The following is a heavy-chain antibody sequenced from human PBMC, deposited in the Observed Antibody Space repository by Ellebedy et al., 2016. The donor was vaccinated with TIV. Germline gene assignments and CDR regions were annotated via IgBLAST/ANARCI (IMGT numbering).Heavy chain of an antibody. CDR2: IYATGST. J-gene: IGHJ2*01. CDR3: ARNLLIFTFEKSYFDL. D-gene: IGHD3-16*01. V-gene: IGHV4-39*01. Sequence: SETLSLTCSVSGGSISSSTYYWGWIRQPPGKGLEWIGTIYATGSTYYNPSLTSRVTISVDTSKNQFSLNLRSVTAADTAVYYCARNLLIFTFEKSYFDLWGRGTLVTVSS. CDR1: GGSISSSTYY.